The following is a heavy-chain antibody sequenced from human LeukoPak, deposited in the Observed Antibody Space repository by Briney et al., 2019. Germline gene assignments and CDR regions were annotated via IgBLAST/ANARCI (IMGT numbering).Heavy chain of an antibody. J-gene: IGHJ3*02. CDR2: IHSSGST. CDR1: GGSISSYH. CDR3: ARQVGATRLAAFDI. Sequence: PSETLSLTCTVSGGSISSYHWSWIRRSPGKGLEWIGYIHSSGSTKYNPSLERRVTISIDTSKNQFSLKLNSVTAADTAVYYCARQVGATRLAAFDIWGQGTMVTVSS. D-gene: IGHD1-26*01. V-gene: IGHV4-4*09.